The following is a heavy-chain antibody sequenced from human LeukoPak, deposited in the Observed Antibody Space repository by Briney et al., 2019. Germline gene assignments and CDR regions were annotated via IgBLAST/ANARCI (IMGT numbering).Heavy chain of an antibody. CDR1: GGSISSYY. J-gene: IGHJ5*02. CDR3: ARSSSSGWGFRFDP. D-gene: IGHD6-19*01. Sequence: SETLSLTCTVSGGSISSYYWSWIRQSPGKGLEWIGRIYTSGSTNYNPSLKSRVTISVDTSKNQFSLKPSSVTAADTAVYYCARSSSSGWGFRFDPWGQGTLVTVSS. V-gene: IGHV4-4*07. CDR2: IYTSGST.